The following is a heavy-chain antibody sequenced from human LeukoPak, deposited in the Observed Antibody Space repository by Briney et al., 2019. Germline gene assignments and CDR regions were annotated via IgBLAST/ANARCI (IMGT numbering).Heavy chain of an antibody. Sequence: PSETLSLTCTVSGVSISSYYWSWIRQPPGKGLEWIGYIHYSGSTYYNPSLKSRVNISVDTSKNQFSLKLSSVTAADTAVYYCARSSQWELPIYWGQGTLVTVSS. CDR2: IHYSGST. V-gene: IGHV4-59*06. CDR1: GVSISSYY. D-gene: IGHD4-23*01. CDR3: ARSSQWELPIY. J-gene: IGHJ4*02.